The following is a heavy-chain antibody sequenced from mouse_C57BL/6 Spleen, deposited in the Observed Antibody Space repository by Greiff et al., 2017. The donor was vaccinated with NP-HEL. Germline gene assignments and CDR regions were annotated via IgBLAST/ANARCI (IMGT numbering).Heavy chain of an antibody. D-gene: IGHD2-4*01. V-gene: IGHV14-4*01. Sequence: VQLQQSGAELVRPGASVKLSCTASGFNIKDDYMHWVKQRPEQGLEWIGWIDPENGDTEYASKFQGKATITADTSSNTAYLQLSSLTSEDTAVYYCIYYDYDADYWGQGTTLTVSS. CDR3: IYYDYDADY. CDR1: GFNIKDDY. CDR2: IDPENGDT. J-gene: IGHJ2*01.